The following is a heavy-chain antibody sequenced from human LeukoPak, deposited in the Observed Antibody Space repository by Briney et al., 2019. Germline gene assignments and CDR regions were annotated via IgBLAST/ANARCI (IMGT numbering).Heavy chain of an antibody. J-gene: IGHJ5*02. V-gene: IGHV5-51*01. CDR2: IYPDDSDT. CDR1: GYTFTTYW. Sequence: GESLKISCKGSGYTFTTYWIGWVRQTPGKGLEWMGIIYPDDSDTRYSPSFQGQVTISADKSITTAYLHWNSLKASDTAMYHCARFVNWFDPWGQGTLVTVSS. CDR3: ARFVNWFDP.